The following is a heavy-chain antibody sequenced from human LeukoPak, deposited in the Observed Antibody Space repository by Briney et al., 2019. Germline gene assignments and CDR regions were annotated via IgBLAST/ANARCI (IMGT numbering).Heavy chain of an antibody. J-gene: IGHJ5*02. D-gene: IGHD3-3*01. CDR3: ARAGLDDFWSGYYLNWFDR. CDR1: GGSFSGYY. CDR2: INHSGST. Sequence: SETLSLTCAVYGGSFSGYYWSWIRQPPGKGLEWIGEINHSGSTYYNPSLKSRVTISVDTSKTHFSPKLSSVTAADTAVYYWARAGLDDFWSGYYLNWFDRWGEGTLVTLSS. V-gene: IGHV4-34*01.